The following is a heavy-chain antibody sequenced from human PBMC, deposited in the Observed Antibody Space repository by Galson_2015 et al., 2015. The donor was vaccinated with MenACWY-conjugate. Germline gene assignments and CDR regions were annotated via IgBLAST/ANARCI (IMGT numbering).Heavy chain of an antibody. CDR1: GGSISSYY. CDR2: IYYSGST. D-gene: IGHD3-10*01. J-gene: IGHJ3*02. CDR3: AKPMVRGVTYGFDI. V-gene: IGHV4-59*01. Sequence: ETLSLTCPVSGGSISSYYWSWIRQPPGKGLEYIGYIYYSGSTSYNPSLKNRVTISLDTSKNHFSLKLSSVTAADTAVYYCAKPMVRGVTYGFDIWGQGTMVTVSS.